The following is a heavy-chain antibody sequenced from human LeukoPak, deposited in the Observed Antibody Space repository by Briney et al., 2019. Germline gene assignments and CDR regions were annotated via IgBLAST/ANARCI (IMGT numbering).Heavy chain of an antibody. D-gene: IGHD3-10*01. CDR1: GYTLTELS. V-gene: IGHV1-24*01. CDR2: FDPEDGET. Sequence: ASVKVSCKVSGYTLTELSMHWVRQAPGKGLEWMGGFDPEDGETIYAQRFQGRVTMTEDTSTDTAYMELSSLRSEDTAVYYCATTPPAMVRGVIMENWFDPWGQGTLVTVSS. J-gene: IGHJ5*02. CDR3: ATTPPAMVRGVIMENWFDP.